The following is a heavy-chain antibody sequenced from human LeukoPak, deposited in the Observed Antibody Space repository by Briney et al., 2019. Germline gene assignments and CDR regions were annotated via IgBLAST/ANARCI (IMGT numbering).Heavy chain of an antibody. CDR1: GFTFDDFG. CDR3: ARKWLSNAFDI. Sequence: GGSLRLSCAPSGFTFDDFGMSWVRQVPGKGLEWVSGINWNGGRTGYADSVKGRFTISRDNAKKSLYLQMNSLRAEDTALYYCARKWLSNAFDIWGQGTMVTVSS. J-gene: IGHJ3*02. V-gene: IGHV3-20*04. CDR2: INWNGGRT. D-gene: IGHD5-12*01.